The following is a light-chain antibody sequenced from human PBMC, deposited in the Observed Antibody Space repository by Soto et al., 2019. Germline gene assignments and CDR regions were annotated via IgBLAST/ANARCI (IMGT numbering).Light chain of an antibody. CDR2: KAS. Sequence: DIQMTQSPSTLSASVGDRVTITCRASQSISSRLAWYQQKPGKAPKLLIYKASSLESGVPSRFSGSGSGTEFTLTISSLEPEDSAVYYCQHRIDWWTFGQGTKVDIK. CDR3: QHRIDWWT. V-gene: IGKV1-5*03. J-gene: IGKJ1*01. CDR1: QSISSR.